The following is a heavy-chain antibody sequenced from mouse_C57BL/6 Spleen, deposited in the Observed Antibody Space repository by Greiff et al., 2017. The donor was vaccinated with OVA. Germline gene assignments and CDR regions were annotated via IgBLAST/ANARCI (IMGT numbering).Heavy chain of an antibody. D-gene: IGHD1-1*01. CDR1: GFTFSDYY. CDR3: ARHGITTVYAMDY. V-gene: IGHV5-12*01. CDR2: ISNGGGST. Sequence: EVKLMESGGGLVQPGGSLKLSCAASGFTFSDYYMYWVRQTPEKRLEWVAYISNGGGSTYYPDTVKGRFTISRDNAKNTLYLQMSRLKSEDTAMYYCARHGITTVYAMDYWGQGTSVTVSS. J-gene: IGHJ4*01.